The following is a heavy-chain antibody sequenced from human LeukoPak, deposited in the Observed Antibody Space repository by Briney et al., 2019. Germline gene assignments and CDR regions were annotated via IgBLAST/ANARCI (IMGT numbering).Heavy chain of an antibody. CDR2: IDYSGST. V-gene: IGHV4-59*01. Sequence: SETLSLTCTVSGGSISSYYWSWIRQPPGKGLEWIGYIDYSGSTNYNPSLKSRVTISVDTSKSQFSLKLNSVTAADTAVYYCARLPGIAAVWGQGTLVTVSS. D-gene: IGHD6-13*01. CDR1: GGSISSYY. CDR3: ARLPGIAAV. J-gene: IGHJ4*02.